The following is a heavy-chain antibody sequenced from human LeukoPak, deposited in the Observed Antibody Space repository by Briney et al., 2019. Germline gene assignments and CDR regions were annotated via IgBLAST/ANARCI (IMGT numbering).Heavy chain of an antibody. Sequence: GGSLRLSCAASGFTFSSYSMNWVRQAPGKGLEWVSSISSSSSYIYYADSVKGRFTISRDNAKNLLYLQMNSLRAEDTAVYYCASAVAGLYFDYWGQGTLVIVSS. CDR2: ISSSSSYI. CDR1: GFTFSSYS. J-gene: IGHJ4*02. V-gene: IGHV3-21*01. D-gene: IGHD6-19*01. CDR3: ASAVAGLYFDY.